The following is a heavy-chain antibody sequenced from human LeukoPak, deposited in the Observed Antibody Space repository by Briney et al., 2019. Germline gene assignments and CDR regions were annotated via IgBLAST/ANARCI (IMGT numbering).Heavy chain of an antibody. D-gene: IGHD2-2*01. CDR3: ARDLPSQEYCSSTSCPPNWFDP. Sequence: PSETLSLTCTVSGGSISSGSYYWSWIRQPAGKGLEWTGRIYTSGSTNYNPSLKSRVTISVDTSKNQFSLKLSSVTAADTAVYYCARDLPSQEYCSSTSCPPNWFDPWGQGTLVTVSS. CDR1: GGSISSGSYY. J-gene: IGHJ5*02. V-gene: IGHV4-61*02. CDR2: IYTSGST.